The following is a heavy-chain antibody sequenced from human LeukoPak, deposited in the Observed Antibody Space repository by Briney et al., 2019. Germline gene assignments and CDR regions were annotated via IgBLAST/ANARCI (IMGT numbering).Heavy chain of an antibody. Sequence: SVKVSCKASGGTFSSYAISWVRQAPGQGLEWMGGIIPIFGTANYAHKFQGRVTITADESTSTAYMELSSLRSEDTAVYYCARDRGSGSSDAFDIWGQGTMVTVSS. CDR1: GGTFSSYA. CDR3: ARDRGSGSSDAFDI. CDR2: IIPIFGTA. J-gene: IGHJ3*02. D-gene: IGHD6-19*01. V-gene: IGHV1-69*13.